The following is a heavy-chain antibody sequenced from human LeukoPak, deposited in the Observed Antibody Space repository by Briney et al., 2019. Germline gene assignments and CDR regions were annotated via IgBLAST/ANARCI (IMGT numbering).Heavy chain of an antibody. CDR2: IYTSGST. CDR1: GGSISSGSYY. CDR3: ARQRGPSLLHIVVVTATKGAFDY. Sequence: SETLSLTCTVSGGSISSGSYYWSWIRQPAGKGLEWIGRIYTSGSTNYNPSLKSRVTISVDTSKNQFSLKLSSVTAADTAVYYCARQRGPSLLHIVVVTATKGAFDYWGQGTLVTVSS. V-gene: IGHV4-61*02. D-gene: IGHD2-21*02. J-gene: IGHJ4*02.